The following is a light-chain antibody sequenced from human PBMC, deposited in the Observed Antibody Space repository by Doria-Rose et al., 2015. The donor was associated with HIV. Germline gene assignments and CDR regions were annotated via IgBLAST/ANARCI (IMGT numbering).Light chain of an antibody. CDR2: DVS. Sequence: GSPGQSITISCTGTSSDVGGFGYVSWYQQHPGKAPKLMIYDVSNRPSGVSNRFSGSKSGDTASLIISGLQAEDEADYYCNSYTTSSTHNYVFGTGTKVTVL. CDR3: NSYTTSSTHNYV. J-gene: IGLJ1*01. CDR1: SSDVGGFGY. V-gene: IGLV2-14*03.